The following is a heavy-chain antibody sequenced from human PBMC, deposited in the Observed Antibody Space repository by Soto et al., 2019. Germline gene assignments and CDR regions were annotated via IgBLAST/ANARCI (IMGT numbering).Heavy chain of an antibody. J-gene: IGHJ4*02. Sequence: ASVKVSCKVSGYTLTELSMHWVRQAPGKGLEWMGGFDPEDGETIYAQKFQGRVTMTEDTSTDTAYMELSSLRSEDTAVYYCATLSFGAGGFLEWLLFSYWGQGTLVTVSS. D-gene: IGHD3-3*01. CDR2: FDPEDGET. V-gene: IGHV1-24*01. CDR3: ATLSFGAGGFLEWLLFSY. CDR1: GYTLTELS.